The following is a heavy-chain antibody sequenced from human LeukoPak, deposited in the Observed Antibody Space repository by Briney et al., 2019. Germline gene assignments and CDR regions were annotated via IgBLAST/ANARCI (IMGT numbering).Heavy chain of an antibody. J-gene: IGHJ3*02. CDR3: ARLYYGSGSGAFDI. V-gene: IGHV5-51*01. D-gene: IGHD3-10*01. CDR1: GYIFTSYW. CDR2: IYPGDSDT. Sequence: GESLKISCKGSGYIFTSYWIGWVRQLPGKGLEWRGIIYPGDSDTRYSPSFQGQVTISADKSISTAYLQWSSLKASDTAMYYCARLYYGSGSGAFDIWGQGTMVTVSS.